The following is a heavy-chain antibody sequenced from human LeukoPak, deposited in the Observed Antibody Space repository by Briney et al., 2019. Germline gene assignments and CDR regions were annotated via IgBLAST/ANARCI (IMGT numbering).Heavy chain of an antibody. D-gene: IGHD6-6*01. CDR2: ISGSGGST. V-gene: IGHV3-23*01. Sequence: GGSLRLSCAVSGFSLNYYWMSWVRQAPGKGLEWVAAISGSGGSTYYADSVQGRFTISTDTSKSTLYLQMSSLRAEDTAVYYCAKGPSTAAYQAIFQHWGQGTLVTVSS. J-gene: IGHJ1*01. CDR1: GFSLNYYW. CDR3: AKGPSTAAYQAIFQH.